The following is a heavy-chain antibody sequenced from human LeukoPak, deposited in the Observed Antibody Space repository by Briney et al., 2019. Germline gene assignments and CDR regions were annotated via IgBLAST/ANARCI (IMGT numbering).Heavy chain of an antibody. D-gene: IGHD2-2*01. J-gene: IGHJ4*02. V-gene: IGHV3-30-3*01. CDR1: GFTFSSYA. CDR2: ISYDGSNK. Sequence: AGGSLRLSCAASGFTFSSYAMHWVRQAPGKGLEWVAVISYDGSNKYYADSVKGRFTISRDNSKNTLYLQMNSLRAEDTAVYYCARGVSVYCSSTSCYLAFDYWGQGTLVTVSS. CDR3: ARGVSVYCSSTSCYLAFDY.